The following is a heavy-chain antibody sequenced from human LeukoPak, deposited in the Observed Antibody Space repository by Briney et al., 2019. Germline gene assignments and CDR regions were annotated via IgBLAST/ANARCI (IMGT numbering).Heavy chain of an antibody. J-gene: IGHJ6*02. CDR1: GFTFSSYA. V-gene: IGHV3-23*01. D-gene: IGHD2-21*02. CDR2: ISGSGGNT. CDR3: AKSRDYDYYYGMDV. Sequence: PGGSLRLSCAASGFTFSSYAMSWVRQAPGKGLEWVSAISGSGGNTYYADSVKGRFTISRDNSKNTLYLQMNSLRAEDTAVYYCAKSRDYDYYYGMDVWGQGTTVTVSS.